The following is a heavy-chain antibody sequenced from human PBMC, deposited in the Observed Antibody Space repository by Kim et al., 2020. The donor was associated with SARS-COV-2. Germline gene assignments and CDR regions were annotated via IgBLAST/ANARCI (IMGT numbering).Heavy chain of an antibody. J-gene: IGHJ4*02. D-gene: IGHD2-21*02. V-gene: IGHV3-23*01. CDR1: GFTFSSYA. CDR3: AVMHIVVVTAIPDYFDY. Sequence: GGSLRLSCAASGFTFSSYAMSWVRQAPGKGLEWVSAISGSGGSTYYADSVKGRFTISRDNSKNTLYLQMNSLRAEDTAVYYCAVMHIVVVTAIPDYFDYWGQGTLVTVSS. CDR2: ISGSGGST.